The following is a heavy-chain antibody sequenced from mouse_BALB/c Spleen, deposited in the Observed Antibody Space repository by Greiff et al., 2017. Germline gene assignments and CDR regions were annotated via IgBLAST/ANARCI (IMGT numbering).Heavy chain of an antibody. D-gene: IGHD1-1*01. CDR1: GFTFSSFG. J-gene: IGHJ2*01. CDR2: ISSGSSTI. V-gene: IGHV5-17*02. CDR3: ARSYYYGSSYGFDD. Sequence: EVQRVESGGGLVQPGGSRKLSCAASGFTFSSFGMHWVRQAPEKGLEWVAYISSGSSTIYYADTVKGRFTISRDNPKNTLFLQMTSLRSEDTAMYYCARSYYYGSSYGFDDWGQGTTLTVSS.